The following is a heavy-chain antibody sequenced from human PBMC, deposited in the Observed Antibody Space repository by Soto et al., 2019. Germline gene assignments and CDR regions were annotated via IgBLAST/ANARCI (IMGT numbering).Heavy chain of an antibody. V-gene: IGHV1-3*01. Sequence: GASVKVSCKASGYTFTSYAMHWVRQAPGQRLEWMGWIDAGNGNTKYSQKFQGRVTITRDTSASTAYMELSSLRSEDTAVYYCARAYSYDIVVVPSAMPCWFDPLGQGTLVTVSS. CDR1: GYTFTSYA. J-gene: IGHJ5*02. D-gene: IGHD2-2*01. CDR2: IDAGNGNT. CDR3: ARAYSYDIVVVPSAMPCWFDP.